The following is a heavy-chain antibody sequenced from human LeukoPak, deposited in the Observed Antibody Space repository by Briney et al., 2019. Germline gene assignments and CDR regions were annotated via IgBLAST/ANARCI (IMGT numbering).Heavy chain of an antibody. CDR3: ARVGAVAGTRDY. J-gene: IGHJ4*02. D-gene: IGHD6-19*01. CDR2: IYYSGST. CDR1: GGSISSSSYY. Sequence: SETLSLTCTVSGGSISSSSYYWGWIRQPPGKGLEWIGSIYYSGSTYYNPSLKSRVTISVDTSKNQFSLKLSSVTAADTAVYYCARVGAVAGTRDYWGQGTLVTVSS. V-gene: IGHV4-39*01.